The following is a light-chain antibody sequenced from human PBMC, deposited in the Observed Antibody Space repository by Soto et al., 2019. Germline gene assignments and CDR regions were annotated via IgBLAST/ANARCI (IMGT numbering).Light chain of an antibody. J-gene: IGLJ1*01. CDR3: SSYTSSSTHV. Sequence: QSALTQPASVSGSPGQSITISCTGTSSDIGAFTFVSWYQQHPGKVPKLMIFDVNRRPSGVSARFSGSKSGNTASLTISGPQAEDEGAYYCSSYTSSSTHVFGSGTKVTVL. V-gene: IGLV2-14*03. CDR1: SSDIGAFTF. CDR2: DVN.